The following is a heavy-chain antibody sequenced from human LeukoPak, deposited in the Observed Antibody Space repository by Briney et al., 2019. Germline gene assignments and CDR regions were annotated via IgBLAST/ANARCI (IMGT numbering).Heavy chain of an antibody. Sequence: PGGSLRLSCAASGFTFSSYAMHWVRQAPGKGLEYVSAISSNGGSTYYASSVKGRFSISRDNSKNTLYLQMGSLRAEDMAVYYCARSYAYCSGGSCYDTPYYYYGMDVWGQGTTVTVSS. J-gene: IGHJ6*02. CDR3: ARSYAYCSGGSCYDTPYYYYGMDV. CDR2: ISSNGGST. CDR1: GFTFSSYA. V-gene: IGHV3-64*01. D-gene: IGHD2-15*01.